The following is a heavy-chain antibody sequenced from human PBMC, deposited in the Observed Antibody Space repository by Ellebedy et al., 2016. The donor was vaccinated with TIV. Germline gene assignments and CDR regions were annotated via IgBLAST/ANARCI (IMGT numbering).Heavy chain of an antibody. CDR2: MNPNSGNT. D-gene: IGHD3-10*01. J-gene: IGHJ6*02. CDR1: GYSFSNYD. Sequence: AASVKVSCQASGYSFSNYDINWVRQAIGQGLEWMAWMNPNSGNTAYAQEFQDRLTVTRNNSVSTAYMELSGLRYDDTAFYYCVRGPSMVRGLSPTGFYGMDVWGQGTTVTVSS. V-gene: IGHV1-8*01. CDR3: VRGPSMVRGLSPTGFYGMDV.